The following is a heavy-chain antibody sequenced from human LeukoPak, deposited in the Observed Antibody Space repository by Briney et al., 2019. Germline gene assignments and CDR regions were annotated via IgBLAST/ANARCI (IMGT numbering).Heavy chain of an antibody. V-gene: IGHV1-69*05. D-gene: IGHD6-13*01. CDR2: IIPIFGTA. Sequence: ASVKVSCKASGGTFSSYAITWVRQAPGQGLEWMGGIIPIFGTANYAQNFQGRVTIPTDESTSTAYMELSTLRSDDTAVYYCARERPPGDSSNWFLEGYFYIWGQGTLVTVSS. CDR1: GGTFSSYA. CDR3: ARERPPGDSSNWFLEGYFYI. J-gene: IGHJ4*02.